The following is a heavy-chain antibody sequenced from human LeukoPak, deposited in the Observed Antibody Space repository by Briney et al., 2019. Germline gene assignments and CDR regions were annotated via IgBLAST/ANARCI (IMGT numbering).Heavy chain of an antibody. CDR1: GFTFSSYG. D-gene: IGHD3-3*01. V-gene: IGHV3-30*02. Sequence: EGSLRLFCAASGFTFSSYGMHWVRQAPGKGLEWVAFIRYDGSNKYYADSVKGRFTISRDNSKNTLYLQMNSLRAEDTAVYYCAKDERITIFGVVIPPDYWGQGTLGTVSS. J-gene: IGHJ4*02. CDR2: IRYDGSNK. CDR3: AKDERITIFGVVIPPDY.